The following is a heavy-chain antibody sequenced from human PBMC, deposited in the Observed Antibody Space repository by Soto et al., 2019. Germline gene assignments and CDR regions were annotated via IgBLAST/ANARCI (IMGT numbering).Heavy chain of an antibody. CDR3: ARWGTTGGLDV. D-gene: IGHD3-16*01. V-gene: IGHV3-30*19. J-gene: IGHJ4*02. Sequence: QVQLVESGGGVVQPGTSLRLSSVGSGFTFRSFVIHWVRQAPGKGLEWVALTAYDGSNKYYDDSVKGRFTISRDNSRNTVDLQLDSLRLEDTALYYCARWGTTGGLDVWGQGTLVSVSS. CDR2: TAYDGSNK. CDR1: GFTFRSFV.